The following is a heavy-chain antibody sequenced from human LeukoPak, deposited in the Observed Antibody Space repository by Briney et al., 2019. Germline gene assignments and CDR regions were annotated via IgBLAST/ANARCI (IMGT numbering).Heavy chain of an antibody. CDR3: AREGRTYYYGMDV. Sequence: SETLSLTCTVSGGSISSYYWSWIRQPPGKGLEWIGYIYYSGSTNYNPSLKSRVTISVDTSKNQFSLKLSSVTAADTAAYYCAREGRTYYYGMDVWGQGTTVTVSS. V-gene: IGHV4-59*01. CDR2: IYYSGST. CDR1: GGSISSYY. J-gene: IGHJ6*02.